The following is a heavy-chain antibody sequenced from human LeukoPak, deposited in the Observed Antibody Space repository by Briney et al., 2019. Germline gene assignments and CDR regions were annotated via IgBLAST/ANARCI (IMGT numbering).Heavy chain of an antibody. CDR1: GFTFSDHY. D-gene: IGHD3-22*01. CDR2: TRNKANSYTT. V-gene: IGHV3-72*01. Sequence: PGGSLRLSCAASGFTFSDHYMDWVRQAPGKGLEWVGRTRNKANSYTTEYAASVKGRFTISRDDSKNSLYLQMNSLKTEDTAVYYCAREGFLYYYDTTALAGHFDIWGQGTMVTVSS. CDR3: AREGFLYYYDTTALAGHFDI. J-gene: IGHJ3*02.